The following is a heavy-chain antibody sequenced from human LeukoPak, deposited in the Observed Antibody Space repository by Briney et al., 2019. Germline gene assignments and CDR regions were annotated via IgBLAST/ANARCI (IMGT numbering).Heavy chain of an antibody. J-gene: IGHJ4*02. CDR1: GGSFSGYY. D-gene: IGHD4-17*01. V-gene: IGHV4-34*01. CDR2: INHSGST. CDR3: AKDRTVTRPWYFDY. Sequence: SETLSLTCAVYGGSFSGYYWSWIRQPPGKGLEWIGEINHSGSTNYNPSLKSRVTISVDTSKNQFSLKLSSVTAEDTAVYYCAKDRTVTRPWYFDYWGQGTLVTVSS.